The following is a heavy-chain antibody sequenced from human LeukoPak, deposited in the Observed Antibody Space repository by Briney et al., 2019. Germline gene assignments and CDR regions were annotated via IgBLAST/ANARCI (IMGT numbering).Heavy chain of an antibody. V-gene: IGHV3-7*01. CDR3: ARDPTTTGYSSGWLTFFDY. D-gene: IGHD6-19*01. J-gene: IGHJ4*02. Sequence: GGSLRLSCAASGFTFSNYWMSWVRQAPGKGLEWVANIKQDGSEKYYADSVKGRFTISRDNAKNSLYLQMNSLRAEDTAVYYCARDPTTTGYSSGWLTFFDYWGQGTLVTVSS. CDR2: IKQDGSEK. CDR1: GFTFSNYW.